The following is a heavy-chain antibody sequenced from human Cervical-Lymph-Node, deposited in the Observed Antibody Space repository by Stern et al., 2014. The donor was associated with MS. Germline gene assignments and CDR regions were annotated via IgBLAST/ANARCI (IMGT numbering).Heavy chain of an antibody. V-gene: IGHV1-69*01. J-gene: IGHJ4*02. Sequence: VHLVESGAEVKKTGSSVKVSCKASGGTFSSYAISWVRQAPGQGLEWMGGIIPIFGTANYAQKFQGRVTITADESTSTAYMELSSLRSEDTAVYYCARGDIAAAGTPFDYWGQGTLVTVSS. CDR3: ARGDIAAAGTPFDY. D-gene: IGHD6-13*01. CDR2: IIPIFGTA. CDR1: GGTFSSYA.